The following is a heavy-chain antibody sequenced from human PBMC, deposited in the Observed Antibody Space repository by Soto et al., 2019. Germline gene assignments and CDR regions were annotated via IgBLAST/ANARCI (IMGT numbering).Heavy chain of an antibody. CDR2: IYWDDDK. CDR3: AHEDVTYYYDSSGYYAWFDP. CDR1: GFSLSTSGVG. V-gene: IGHV2-5*02. J-gene: IGHJ5*02. Sequence: ESGPTLVNPTQTLTLTCTFSGFSLSTSGVGVGWIRQPPGKALEWLALIYWDDDKRYSPSLKSRLTITKDTSKNQVVLTMTNMDPVDTATYYCAHEDVTYYYDSSGYYAWFDPWGQGTLVTVSS. D-gene: IGHD3-22*01.